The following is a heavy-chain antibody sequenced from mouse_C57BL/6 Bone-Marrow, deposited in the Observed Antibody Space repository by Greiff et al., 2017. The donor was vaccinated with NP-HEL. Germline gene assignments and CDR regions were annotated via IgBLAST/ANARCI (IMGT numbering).Heavy chain of an antibody. V-gene: IGHV5-12*01. CDR1: GFTFSDYY. CDR2: ISNGGGST. Sequence: EVKLVESGGGLVQPGGSLKLSCAASGFTFSDYYMYWVRQTPEKRLEWVAYISNGGGSTYYPDTVKGRFTISRDNATNTLYLQMSRLKSEDTAMYYCARDGIITACAYWGQGTLVTVSA. CDR3: ARDGIITACAY. J-gene: IGHJ3*01. D-gene: IGHD1-1*01.